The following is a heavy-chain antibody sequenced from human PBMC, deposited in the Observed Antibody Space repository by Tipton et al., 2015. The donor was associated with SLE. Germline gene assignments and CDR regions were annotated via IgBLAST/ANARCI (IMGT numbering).Heavy chain of an antibody. CDR3: ARRSDFFDF. J-gene: IGHJ4*02. CDR1: GYPFTTYI. Sequence: QLVQSGAEVKKPGASVRVSCKASGYPFTTYIITWVRQAPGQGLEWMGWISPYNEKTNYAQNLQGRVTMTTDTSTSTAYMEPRSLTSDDTAVYYCARRSDFFDFWGQGTLVTVSS. D-gene: IGHD2/OR15-2a*01. V-gene: IGHV1-18*01. CDR2: ISPYNEKT.